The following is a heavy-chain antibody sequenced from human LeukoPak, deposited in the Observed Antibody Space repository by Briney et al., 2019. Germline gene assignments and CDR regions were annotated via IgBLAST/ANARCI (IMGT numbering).Heavy chain of an antibody. J-gene: IGHJ4*02. V-gene: IGHV4-38-2*02. CDR3: AHHRITFDY. CDR1: GYSISSGYY. D-gene: IGHD1-14*01. CDR2: IYHSGST. Sequence: SETLSLTCTASGYSISSGYYWGWIRQPPGKGLEWIGSIYHSGSTYYHPSLKRRVTVSVDTSKNQFSLKLSSVTAADTAVYYCAHHRITFDYWGQGTLVTVSS.